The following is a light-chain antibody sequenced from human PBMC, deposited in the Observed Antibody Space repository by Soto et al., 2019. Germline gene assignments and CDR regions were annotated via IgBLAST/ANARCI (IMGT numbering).Light chain of an antibody. CDR3: RQFDSVPCT. CDR2: DAS. Sequence: IQMTQSPSSLSASVGARVTITCQASQDITNYLVWYQQKPGKAPKHLIYDASSLGTWVSSRFSESGSDAHFTLTISSLLPEDIATYYCRQFDSVPCTFGQGTKLQMK. J-gene: IGKJ2*02. V-gene: IGKV1-33*01. CDR1: QDITNY.